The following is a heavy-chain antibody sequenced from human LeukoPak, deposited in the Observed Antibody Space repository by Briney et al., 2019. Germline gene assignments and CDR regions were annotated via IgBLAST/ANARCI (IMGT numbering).Heavy chain of an antibody. CDR3: ARGAPPQN. CDR2: VYYTGAS. CDR1: GGSISSGGYY. V-gene: IGHV4-39*07. J-gene: IGHJ4*02. Sequence: TSETLSLTCTVSGGSISSGGYYWGWIRQPPGKGLEWIGSVYYTGASYYNPSLKSRVTISIDTSKKHFSLKLTSVTAADTAVYYCARGAPPQNWGQGTLVTVSS.